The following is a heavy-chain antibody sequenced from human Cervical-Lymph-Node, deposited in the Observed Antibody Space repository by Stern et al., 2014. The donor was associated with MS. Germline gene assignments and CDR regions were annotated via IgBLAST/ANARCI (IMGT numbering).Heavy chain of an antibody. Sequence: VQLVQSGGGLVKPGGSLRLSCAASGFTFSSYSMNWIRQAPGKGMEWGSSISSSSSYIYYADSVKGRFTISRDNAKNSLYLQMNSLRAEDTAVYYCARDRGAAAGLDYWGQGTLVTVSS. V-gene: IGHV3-21*01. J-gene: IGHJ4*02. D-gene: IGHD6-13*01. CDR3: ARDRGAAAGLDY. CDR1: GFTFSSYS. CDR2: ISSSSSYI.